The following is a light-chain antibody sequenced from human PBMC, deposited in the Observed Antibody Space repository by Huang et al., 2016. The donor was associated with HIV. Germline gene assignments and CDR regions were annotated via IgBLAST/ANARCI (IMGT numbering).Light chain of an antibody. J-gene: IGKJ4*01. CDR3: QQRSNRSLT. V-gene: IGKV3-11*01. CDR1: QSVGSY. Sequence: EIVLTQSPATLSLSPGERATLSCRASQSVGSYLAWYQQKPGQAPRLLFYDASNRAPGIPARVSGSGSGTDFTLTISGLEPEDFAGYYCQQRSNRSLTFGGGTMVEIK. CDR2: DAS.